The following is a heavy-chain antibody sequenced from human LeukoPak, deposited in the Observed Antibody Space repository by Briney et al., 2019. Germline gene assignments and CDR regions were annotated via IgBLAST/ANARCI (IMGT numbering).Heavy chain of an antibody. CDR2: ISGSGATT. Sequence: GGSLRLSCAASGFSFSGYAMSWVRQAPGKGLEWVSSISGSGATTHYADSVTGRFTISRDNSKNTVYLQLNTPRAEDTGVYYCAKGHRGYSSSWYDYWGQGTLVTVSS. D-gene: IGHD6-13*01. CDR1: GFSFSGYA. V-gene: IGHV3-23*01. J-gene: IGHJ4*02. CDR3: AKGHRGYSSSWYDY.